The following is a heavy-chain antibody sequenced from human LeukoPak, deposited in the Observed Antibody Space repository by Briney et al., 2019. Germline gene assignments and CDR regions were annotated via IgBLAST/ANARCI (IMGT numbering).Heavy chain of an antibody. V-gene: IGHV3-74*01. CDR3: ARGNYYGMDV. J-gene: IGHJ6*02. CDR1: GFTFSSYW. Sequence: GGSLRLSCAASGFTFSSYWMLWVRQAPGKGLLWVSRINSDGTTTYYADSVKGRFTISRDNAKNTLYLQVNSLRAEDTAVYYCARGNYYGMDVWGQGTTVTVSS. CDR2: INSDGTTT.